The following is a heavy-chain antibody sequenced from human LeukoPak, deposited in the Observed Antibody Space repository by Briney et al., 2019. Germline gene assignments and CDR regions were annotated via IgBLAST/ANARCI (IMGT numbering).Heavy chain of an antibody. J-gene: IGHJ3*02. D-gene: IGHD3-16*01. V-gene: IGHV3-48*01. CDR3: ARDRDLGLGDAFDI. Sequence: PGGSLRLSCAASGFTFSSYEMIWVRQAPGKGLECVSYISSSSSTIYYADSVKGRFTISRDNAKNSLYLQMNSLRAEDTAVYYCARDRDLGLGDAFDIWGQGTMVTVSS. CDR1: GFTFSSYE. CDR2: ISSSSSTI.